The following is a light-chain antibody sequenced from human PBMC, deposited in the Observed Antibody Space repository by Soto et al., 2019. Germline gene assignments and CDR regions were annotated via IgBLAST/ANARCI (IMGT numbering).Light chain of an antibody. CDR2: GTS. J-gene: IGKJ5*01. CDR1: QSVSRGY. Sequence: EMVLTQSPGTLSLSPGERATLSCRASQSVSRGYLAWYQQKPGQARRLLIYGTSSRATGIPDRFSASGSGTDFTITISRLEPEDFALYYCQQYDRAPPITFCQGTRLEI. V-gene: IGKV3-20*01. CDR3: QQYDRAPPIT.